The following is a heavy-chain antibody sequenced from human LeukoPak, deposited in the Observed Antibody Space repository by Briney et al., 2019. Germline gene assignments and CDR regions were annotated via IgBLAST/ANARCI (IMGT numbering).Heavy chain of an antibody. CDR2: ISDIGGST. J-gene: IGHJ4*02. CDR3: AKDRLGDPRDFDY. CDR1: GFTFSSYA. V-gene: IGHV3-23*01. Sequence: SGGSLRLSCAASGFTFSSYATSWVRQAPGKGLEWVSGISDIGGSTYYADSMKGRITISRDNSKNTLYLQINSLKAEDTAVYYCAKDRLGDPRDFDYWGQGTLVTVSS.